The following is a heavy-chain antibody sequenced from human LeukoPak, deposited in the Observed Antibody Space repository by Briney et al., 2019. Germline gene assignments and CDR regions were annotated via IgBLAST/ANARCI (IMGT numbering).Heavy chain of an antibody. V-gene: IGHV3-48*03. CDR3: ASLRPRQQLVVDS. CDR1: GFTFSSYE. D-gene: IGHD6-13*01. Sequence: GGSLRLSCEASGFTFSSYEMNWGRQAPGKGLWWVSYISSSGSTKYYADSVKGRFTISRDNAMHSLYLQMNSLRVEDTAVYYCASLRPRQQLVVDSWGQGTLVAVSS. J-gene: IGHJ4*02. CDR2: ISSSGSTK.